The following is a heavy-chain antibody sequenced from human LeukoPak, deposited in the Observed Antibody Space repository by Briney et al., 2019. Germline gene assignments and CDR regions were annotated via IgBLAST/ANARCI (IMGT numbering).Heavy chain of an antibody. CDR3: AKDRRYYGSGSSIAFDI. V-gene: IGHV3-30*02. CDR1: GFTFSNFG. J-gene: IGHJ3*02. D-gene: IGHD3-10*01. CDR2: IRFDGTSE. Sequence: PGGSLRLSCAASGFTFSNFGMHWVRQAPGKGPEWVAFIRFDGTSEFYADSVKGRFTISRDNSKNTLYLQMNSLRPEDTAVYYCAKDRRYYGSGSSIAFDIWGQGTMVTVSS.